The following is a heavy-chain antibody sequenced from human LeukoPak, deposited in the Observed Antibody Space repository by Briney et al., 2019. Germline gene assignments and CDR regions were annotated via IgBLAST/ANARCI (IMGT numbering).Heavy chain of an antibody. J-gene: IGHJ4*02. D-gene: IGHD1-1*01. CDR3: ARADRGTDDY. Sequence: GRSLRLSCAASGFTFSSYSMNWVRQAPGKGLEWVSSISSSSSYIYYADSVKGRFTISRDNAKNSLYLQMNSLRAEDTAVYYCARADRGTDDYWGQGTLVTVSS. CDR2: ISSSSSYI. V-gene: IGHV3-21*01. CDR1: GFTFSSYS.